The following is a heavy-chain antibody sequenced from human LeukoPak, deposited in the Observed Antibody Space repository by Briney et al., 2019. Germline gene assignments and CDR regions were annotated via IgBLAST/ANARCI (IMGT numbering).Heavy chain of an antibody. CDR1: GFIFDDYG. Sequence: GGSLRLSCEASGFIFDDYGMHWVRQAPGKGLEWVSGISRKNARGYAGSVRGRVTISRDNARNSLYLQMNSLREEDTALYYCAKEDVTRKGYMGVWGKGTTVTVSS. J-gene: IGHJ6*04. D-gene: IGHD1-14*01. V-gene: IGHV3-9*01. CDR3: AKEDVTRKGYMGV. CDR2: ISRKNAR.